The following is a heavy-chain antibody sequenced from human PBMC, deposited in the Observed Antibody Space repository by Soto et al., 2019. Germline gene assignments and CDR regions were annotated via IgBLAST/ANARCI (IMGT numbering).Heavy chain of an antibody. Sequence: EVQLLESGGGFVQPGGSLRLSCTGSGFIFSDHGMHWVRQAPGKGLEWVASISGSVGSTFYADSVKGRFTISRDNYLNTLDLQLNSLRAEDTAVYYCAKDRTIASRTFDSWGQGALVTVSS. D-gene: IGHD6-6*01. CDR3: AKDRTIASRTFDS. CDR2: ISGSVGST. J-gene: IGHJ4*02. CDR1: GFIFSDHG. V-gene: IGHV3-23*01.